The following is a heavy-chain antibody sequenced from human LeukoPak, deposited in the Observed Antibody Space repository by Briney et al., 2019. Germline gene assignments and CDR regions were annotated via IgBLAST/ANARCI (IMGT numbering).Heavy chain of an antibody. CDR1: GLTFRTYA. CDR3: ARVRTTVTTGTFDF. D-gene: IGHD4-17*01. V-gene: IGHV3-30*04. J-gene: IGHJ4*02. CDR2: ISYDGSNK. Sequence: PGGSLRLSCGASGLTFRTYAMHWVRQAPGKGLEWVAVISYDGSNKFYADSVRGRFTISRDNSKNTMYLQMNSLRPDDMAIYYCARVRTTVTTGTFDFWGQGTLVTVSS.